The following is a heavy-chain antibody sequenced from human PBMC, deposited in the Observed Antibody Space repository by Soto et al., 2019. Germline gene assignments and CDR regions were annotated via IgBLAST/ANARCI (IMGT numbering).Heavy chain of an antibody. V-gene: IGHV3-23*01. D-gene: IGHD6-19*01. J-gene: IGHJ4*02. Sequence: EVQLLESGGGLVQPGGSLRLSCAASGFTFSSYAMNWVRQAPGKGLEWVSGISVGGGNTYYADSVKGRFTIPRDNSQNTMYLQMNSLRAEDTAVYFCAKRVGGSSGLFGCWGQGTMVTVFS. CDR1: GFTFSSYA. CDR3: AKRVGGSSGLFGC. CDR2: ISVGGGNT.